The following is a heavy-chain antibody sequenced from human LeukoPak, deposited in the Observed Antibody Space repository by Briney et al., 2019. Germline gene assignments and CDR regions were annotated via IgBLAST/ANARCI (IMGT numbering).Heavy chain of an antibody. CDR2: ISPGGGNV. CDR3: ERVDGQKVVIMYFDL. Sequence: GGSLRLSCAASEFTFSSRGMDWVRQAPGKGLEWISYISPGGGNVLYADSVKGRFTISRDNAKNSLYLQMRSLRAEDTAFYYCERVDGQKVVIMYFDLWGQGTLVTVTS. J-gene: IGHJ4*02. CDR1: EFTFSSRG. D-gene: IGHD3-22*01. V-gene: IGHV3-48*01.